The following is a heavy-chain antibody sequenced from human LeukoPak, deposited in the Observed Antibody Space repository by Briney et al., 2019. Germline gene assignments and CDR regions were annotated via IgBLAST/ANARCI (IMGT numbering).Heavy chain of an antibody. CDR3: ASPYYYDSSGYYWGDAFDI. CDR2: IKQDGSEK. J-gene: IGHJ3*02. V-gene: IGHV3-7*01. D-gene: IGHD3-22*01. CDR1: GFTFSSYW. Sequence: PGGSLRLSCAASGFTFSSYWMSWVRQAPGKGLEWVANIKQDGSEKYYVDSVKGRFTISRDNAKNSLYLQMNSLRAEDTAVYYCASPYYYDSSGYYWGDAFDIWGQGTMVTVSS.